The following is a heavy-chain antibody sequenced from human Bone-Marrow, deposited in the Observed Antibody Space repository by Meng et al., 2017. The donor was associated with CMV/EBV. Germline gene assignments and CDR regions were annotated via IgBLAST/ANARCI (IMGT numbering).Heavy chain of an antibody. CDR3: ARGGSIVVVPLDP. J-gene: IGHJ5*02. V-gene: IGHV1-8*03. CDR1: GYTFTSYD. D-gene: IGHD2-2*01. Sequence: KASGYTFTSYDINWVRQATGQGREWMGWMNPNSGNTGYAQKFQGRVTITRNTSISTAYMELSSLRSEDTAVYYCARGGSIVVVPLDPWGQGTLVTVSS. CDR2: MNPNSGNT.